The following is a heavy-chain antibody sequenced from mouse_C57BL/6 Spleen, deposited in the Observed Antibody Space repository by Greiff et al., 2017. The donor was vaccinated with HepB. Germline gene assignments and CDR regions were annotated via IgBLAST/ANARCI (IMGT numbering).Heavy chain of an antibody. J-gene: IGHJ2*01. CDR2: IDPSDSYT. Sequence: VQLQQPGAELVKPGASVKLSCKASGYTFTSYWMQWVKQRPGQGLEWIGEIDPSDSYTNYNQKFKGKATLTVDTSSSTAYMQLSSLTSEDSAVYYCARRRVYWGQGTTLTVSS. CDR1: GYTFTSYW. V-gene: IGHV1-50*01. CDR3: ARRRVY.